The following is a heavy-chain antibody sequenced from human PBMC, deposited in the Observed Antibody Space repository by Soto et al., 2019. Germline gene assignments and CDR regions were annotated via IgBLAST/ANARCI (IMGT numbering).Heavy chain of an antibody. J-gene: IGHJ4*02. Sequence: GASVKVSCKASGGTFSTNAFNWVLQAPGQGLEWMGGITPIFASVTSAQNSAQKFQGRLTITADEATSTVYMELSSLTFEDTAVYYCAKTTMIVVAESEPFDYWGQGTLVTVSS. V-gene: IGHV1-69*13. D-gene: IGHD3-22*01. CDR3: AKTTMIVVAESEPFDY. CDR1: GGTFSTNA. CDR2: ITPIFASVTSAQ.